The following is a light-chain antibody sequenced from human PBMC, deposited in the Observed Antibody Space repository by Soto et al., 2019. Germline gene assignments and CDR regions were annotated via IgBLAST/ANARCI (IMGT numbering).Light chain of an antibody. J-gene: IGKJ4*01. Sequence: DIPMTQSPSSLSASVGDRVTITCRASQSISTYLNWYQQKPGKVPKLLIYAASSLQSGVQSRFSGSGSGTDFTLTISSLQPEDFATYYCQQTHTTFTFGGGTTVDIK. V-gene: IGKV1-39*01. CDR2: AAS. CDR1: QSISTY. CDR3: QQTHTTFT.